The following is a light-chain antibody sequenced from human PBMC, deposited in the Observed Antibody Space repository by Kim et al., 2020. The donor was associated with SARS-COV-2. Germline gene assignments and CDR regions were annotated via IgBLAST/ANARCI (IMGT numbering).Light chain of an antibody. Sequence: DIQMTQSPSSLSASVGDTVTITCRASQGIRQYLAWFRHKPGKAPESLIYATSTLESGVPSKFSGHGSGTDFTLTISGLQPEDSATYFCQQYYSYPITFGQGTRLEIK. J-gene: IGKJ5*01. CDR1: QGIRQY. CDR2: ATS. V-gene: IGKV1-16*02. CDR3: QQYYSYPIT.